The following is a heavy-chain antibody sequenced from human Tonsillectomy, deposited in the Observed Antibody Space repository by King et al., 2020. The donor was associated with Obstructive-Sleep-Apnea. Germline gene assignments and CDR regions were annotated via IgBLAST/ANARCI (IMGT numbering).Heavy chain of an antibody. V-gene: IGHV4-30-4*01. D-gene: IGHD3-10*01. CDR1: GGSISSGDYY. J-gene: IGHJ4*02. Sequence: QLQESGPGLVKPSQTLSLTCNVSGGSISSGDYYWSWIRQPPGQGLEWIGYIYDSGSTYYNPSLKSRVTISVDTSKNHFSLKLSSVTAADTAVYYCGRNSPFGELDYWGQGTLVTVSS. CDR2: IYDSGST. CDR3: GRNSPFGELDY.